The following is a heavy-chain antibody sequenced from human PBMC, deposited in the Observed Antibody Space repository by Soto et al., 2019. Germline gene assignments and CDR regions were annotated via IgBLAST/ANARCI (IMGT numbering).Heavy chain of an antibody. CDR1: GFTFSSND. J-gene: IGHJ3*01. CDR2: IWTSGST. D-gene: IGHD3-16*01. V-gene: IGHV3-53*01. CDR3: ATRPLLRGAP. Sequence: ESGGGLIQPGGSLRLSCEASGFTFSSNDMNWVRQAPGKGLEWVSLIWTSGSTAYADSVKGRFTISRDNSKSALYLHMSSLRAEDTAVYYCATRPLLRGAPWGQGTMVTVSS.